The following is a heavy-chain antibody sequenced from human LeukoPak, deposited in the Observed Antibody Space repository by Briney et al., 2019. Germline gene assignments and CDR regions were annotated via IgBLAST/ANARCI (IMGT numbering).Heavy chain of an antibody. Sequence: GGSLRLSCAASGFTFSSYSMNWVRQAPGKGLEWVSSISSSSSYIYYADSVKGRFTISRDNAKNSLYLQMNSLRAEDTAVYYCAKAAISGVVISFDYWGQGTLLTVSS. CDR3: AKAAISGVVISFDY. D-gene: IGHD3-3*01. CDR2: ISSSSSYI. CDR1: GFTFSSYS. J-gene: IGHJ4*02. V-gene: IGHV3-21*04.